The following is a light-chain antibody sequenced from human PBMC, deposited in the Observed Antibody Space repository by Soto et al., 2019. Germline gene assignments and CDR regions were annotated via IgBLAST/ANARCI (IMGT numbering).Light chain of an antibody. Sequence: EIVLTQSPGTLSLSPGERATLSCRASQTVNNNYLAWYQQRPGQAPRLLIYGASTRATGIPDRFSGSGSGTDFTLIISRLEPEDSAAYYCQQYCSSPPITFGHGTRVDFK. CDR3: QQYCSSPPIT. V-gene: IGKV3-20*01. CDR1: QTVNNNY. CDR2: GAS. J-gene: IGKJ3*01.